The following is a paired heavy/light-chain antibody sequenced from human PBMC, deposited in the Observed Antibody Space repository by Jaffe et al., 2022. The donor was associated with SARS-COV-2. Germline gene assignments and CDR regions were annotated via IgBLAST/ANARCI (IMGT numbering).Heavy chain of an antibody. CDR1: GGSISSYY. CDR2: IYYSGST. CDR3: ARHLPGGYCSGGSCSDAFDI. V-gene: IGHV4-59*01. D-gene: IGHD2-15*01. J-gene: IGHJ3*02. Sequence: QVQLQESGPGLVKPSETLSLTCTVSGGSISSYYWSWIRQPPGKGLEWIGYIYYSGSTNYNPSLKSRVTISVDTSKNQFSLKLSSVTAADTAVYYCARHLPGGYCSGGSCSDAFDIWGQGTMVTVSS.
Light chain of an antibody. CDR1: KLGDKY. Sequence: SYELTQPPSVSVSPGQTASITCSGDKLGDKYACWYQQKPGQSPVLVIYQDSKRPSGIPERFSGSNSGNTATLTISGTQAMDEADYYCQAWDSSRGVFGTGTKVTVL. V-gene: IGLV3-1*01. J-gene: IGLJ1*01. CDR2: QDS. CDR3: QAWDSSRGV.